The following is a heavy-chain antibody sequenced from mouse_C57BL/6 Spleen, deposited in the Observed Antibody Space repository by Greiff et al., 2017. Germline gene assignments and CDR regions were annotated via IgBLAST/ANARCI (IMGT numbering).Heavy chain of an antibody. CDR3: AREGLYYGYDGFDY. V-gene: IGHV5-17*01. Sequence: EVNLVESGGGLVKPGGSLKLSCAASGFTFSDYGMHWVRQAPEKGLEWVAYISSGSSTIYYADTVKGRFTISRDNAKNTLFLQMTSLRSEDTAMYYCAREGLYYGYDGFDYWGQGTTLTVSS. CDR2: ISSGSSTI. CDR1: GFTFSDYG. J-gene: IGHJ2*01. D-gene: IGHD2-2*01.